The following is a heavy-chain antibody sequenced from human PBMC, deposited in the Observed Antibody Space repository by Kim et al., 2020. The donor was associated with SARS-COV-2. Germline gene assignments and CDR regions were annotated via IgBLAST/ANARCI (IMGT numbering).Heavy chain of an antibody. J-gene: IGHJ4*02. D-gene: IGHD3-9*01. CDR1: GYTFSNDW. CDR3: ARRFSAHYFFDY. V-gene: IGHV5-51*01. CDR2: IFPGDSDT. Sequence: GESLKISCKGSGYTFSNDWIAWVRQMPGRGLEWMGSIFPGDSDTIYSPSFQGQVTISADKSISTAYLQWSSLKASDTAIYYCARRFSAHYFFDYWGQGSLGTVSS.